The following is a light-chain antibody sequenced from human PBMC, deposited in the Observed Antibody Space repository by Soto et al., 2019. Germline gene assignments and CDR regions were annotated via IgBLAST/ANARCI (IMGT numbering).Light chain of an antibody. CDR2: EAS. J-gene: IGKJ2*01. CDR1: QDISNS. CDR3: QQYENLPYT. V-gene: IGKV1-33*01. Sequence: DIQMTQSPSSLSTSVGERVTITCQASQDISNSLNWYQQKPGKAPNLLIYEASKLQTGVPSRFSGGGSGTHFTFTISNLQPEDIATYYCQQYENLPYTFGQGTKLEI.